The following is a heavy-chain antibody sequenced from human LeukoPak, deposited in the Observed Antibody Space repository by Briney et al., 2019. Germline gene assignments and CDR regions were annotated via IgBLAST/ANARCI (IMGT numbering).Heavy chain of an antibody. CDR1: GGSISSGDYY. CDR3: AGSLGYQLLPGWFDP. Sequence: SETLSLTCTVSGGSISSGDYYWSWIRQPPGKGLEWIGYIYYSGSTYYNPSLKSRVTISVDTSKNQFSLKLSSVTAADTAVYYCAGSLGYQLLPGWFDPWGQGTLVTVSS. V-gene: IGHV4-30-4*08. J-gene: IGHJ5*02. D-gene: IGHD2-2*01. CDR2: IYYSGST.